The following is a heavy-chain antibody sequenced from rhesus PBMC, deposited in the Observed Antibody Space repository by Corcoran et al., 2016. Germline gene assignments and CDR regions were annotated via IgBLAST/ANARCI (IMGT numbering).Heavy chain of an antibody. D-gene: IGHD6-37*01. CDR1: GGSISSSY. CDR2: SYGSGSST. Sequence: QLQLQESGPGLVKPSETLSVTCAVSGGSISSSYWSWIRQAPGKGLEWIGHSYGSGSSTNHKHTLQSRVTRSVETPKNQRSLKLSSVTTADTAVYYCARGAVYHYLYLDLWGPGTPITISS. CDR3: ARGAVYHYLYLDL. J-gene: IGHJ2*01. V-gene: IGHV4-169*01.